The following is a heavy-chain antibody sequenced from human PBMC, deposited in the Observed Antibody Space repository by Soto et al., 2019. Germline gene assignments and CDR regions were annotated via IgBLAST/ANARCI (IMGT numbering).Heavy chain of an antibody. CDR2: ISYSGST. CDR1: GVYIRSGNYY. V-gene: IGHV4-30-4*01. CDR3: ATMGTPATGLYYFDY. D-gene: IGHD5-18*01. Sequence: PSETLSLTCPLSGVYIRSGNYYWSWIRQPPGKGLEWIGFISYSGSTYYSLSLKSRVTISVDTSKNQFSLNLSFVTAADTAVYYCATMGTPATGLYYFDYWGQGTLVTVSS. J-gene: IGHJ4*02.